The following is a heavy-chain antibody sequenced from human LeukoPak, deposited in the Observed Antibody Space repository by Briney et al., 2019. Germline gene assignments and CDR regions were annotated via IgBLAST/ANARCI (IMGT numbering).Heavy chain of an antibody. V-gene: IGHV1-69*01. CDR1: GGTFSSYA. J-gene: IGHJ4*02. CDR2: IIPIFGTA. D-gene: IGHD3-22*01. Sequence: ASVKVSCKASGGTFSSYAISWVRQAPGQGLEWMGGIIPIFGTANYAQKFQGRVTITADESTSTAYMELSSLRSEDTAVYYCARDRRQYYYDSSGYYYFDYWGQGTLVTVSS. CDR3: ARDRRQYYYDSSGYYYFDY.